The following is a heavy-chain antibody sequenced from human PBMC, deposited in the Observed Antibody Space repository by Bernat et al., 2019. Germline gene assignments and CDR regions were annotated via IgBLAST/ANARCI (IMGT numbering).Heavy chain of an antibody. D-gene: IGHD4-17*01. CDR1: GFTFSSYG. CDR2: ISYDGSNK. J-gene: IGHJ4*02. V-gene: IGHV3-30*18. Sequence: QVQLVESGGGVVQPGRSLRLSCAASGFTFSSYGMHWVRQAPGKGLEWVAVISYDGSNKYYADSVKGRFTSSRDNSKNTLYLQMNSLRAEDTAVYYCAKDNYGDYQPLDYWGQGTLVTVSS. CDR3: AKDNYGDYQPLDY.